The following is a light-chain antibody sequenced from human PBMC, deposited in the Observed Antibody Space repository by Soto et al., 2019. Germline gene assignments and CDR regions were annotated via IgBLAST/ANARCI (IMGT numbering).Light chain of an antibody. CDR1: QTVRSS. V-gene: IGKV3-11*01. CDR2: DAS. J-gene: IGKJ4*01. Sequence: PGDRAALSCRASQTVRSSLSLVQQKPGQSPRRLIYDASKRATGIPPRFSGSAAGANVTLTISSLEPGDFAVYYCQQRSDWPPELTFGGGTKVDI. CDR3: QQRSDWPPELT.